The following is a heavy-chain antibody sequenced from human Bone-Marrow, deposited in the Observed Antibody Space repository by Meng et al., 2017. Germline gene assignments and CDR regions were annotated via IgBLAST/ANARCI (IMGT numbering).Heavy chain of an antibody. J-gene: IGHJ6*02. V-gene: IGHV3-21*01. D-gene: IGHD6-13*01. CDR1: GFKFSTYS. CDR3: ARDGGSGYSSSWYTRTTYYYYGMDV. CDR2: ISSSSSYI. Sequence: GESLKISCAASGFKFSTYSMNWVRQAPGKGLEWVSSISSSSSYIYYADSVKGRFTISRDNAKNSLYLQMNSLRAEDTAVYYCARDGGSGYSSSWYTRTTYYYYGMDVWGQGTTVTVSS.